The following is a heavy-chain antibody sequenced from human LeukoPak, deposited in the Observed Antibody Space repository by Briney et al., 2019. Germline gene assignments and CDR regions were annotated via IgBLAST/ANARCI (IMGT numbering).Heavy chain of an antibody. CDR2: IYTGGNT. CDR3: ASPSSGQSFDI. Sequence: GGSLRLSCATSGFTFSDHYMDWVRQAPGKGLEWVSVIYTGGNTYYADSVKGRFTISRDNSKNTLYLQMHSLRAEDTAVYYCASPSSGQSFDIWGQGTMVTVSS. J-gene: IGHJ3*02. V-gene: IGHV3-53*01. CDR1: GFTFSDHY. D-gene: IGHD6-19*01.